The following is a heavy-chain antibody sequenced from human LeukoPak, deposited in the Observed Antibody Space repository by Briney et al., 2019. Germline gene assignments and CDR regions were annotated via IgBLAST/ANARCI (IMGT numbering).Heavy chain of an antibody. CDR2: ISHSGTT. J-gene: IGHJ6*03. CDR3: ARHMYYDFWSGYYPYYMDV. Sequence: SGTLSLTCAVSGDSIISSNWWNWVRQPPGKGLEWIGEISHSGTTLYNPSLKSRVTISVDKSKNQFSLNLNSVTAADTAVYYCARHMYYDFWSGYYPYYMDVWAKGPRSPSP. V-gene: IGHV4-4*02. CDR1: GDSIISSNW. D-gene: IGHD3-3*01.